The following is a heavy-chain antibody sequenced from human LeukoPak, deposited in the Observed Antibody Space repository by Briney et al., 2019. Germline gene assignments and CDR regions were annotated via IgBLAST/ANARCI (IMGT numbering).Heavy chain of an antibody. J-gene: IGHJ4*02. V-gene: IGHV1-69*05. CDR2: IIPIFGTA. Sequence: SVKVSCKASGGTFSSYAISWVRQAPGQGLEWMGGIIPIFGTANYAQKFQGRVTITTDESTSTAYMELSSLRSEDTAVYYCARGRGLQFDSYRYSFDYWGQGSLVTVSS. D-gene: IGHD5-24*01. CDR3: ARGRGLQFDSYRYSFDY. CDR1: GGTFSSYA.